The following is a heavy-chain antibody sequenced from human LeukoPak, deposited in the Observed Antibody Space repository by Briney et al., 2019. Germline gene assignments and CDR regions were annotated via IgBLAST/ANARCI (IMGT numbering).Heavy chain of an antibody. CDR2: ISGSGSST. J-gene: IGHJ5*02. CDR3: AKVPQMQRFDP. V-gene: IGHV3-23*01. Sequence: GGSLRLSCAASGFTFSSYAMSWVRQAPGKGLEWVSTISGSGSSTYYAESVKGRITISRDNSKNTLYLQMNSLRAEDTAVYYCAKVPQMQRFDPWGPGNPGHRLL. CDR1: GFTFSSYA.